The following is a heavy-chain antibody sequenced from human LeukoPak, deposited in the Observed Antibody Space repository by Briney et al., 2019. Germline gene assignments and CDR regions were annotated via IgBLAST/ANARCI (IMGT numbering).Heavy chain of an antibody. J-gene: IGHJ4*02. Sequence: GGSLRLSCAASGFTFSSYAMSCVRQAPGEGRVGGSASMASVDGTYNADAVKGRFTISRDNSNTSLYLQMDSLRPEDTAVYYCAKDRDLNCRGSSSCSLRHFDSWGQGTLVTVSS. V-gene: IGHV3-23*01. D-gene: IGHD2-15*01. CDR3: AKDRDLNCRGSSSCSLRHFDS. CDR2: SMASVDGT. CDR1: GFTFSSYA.